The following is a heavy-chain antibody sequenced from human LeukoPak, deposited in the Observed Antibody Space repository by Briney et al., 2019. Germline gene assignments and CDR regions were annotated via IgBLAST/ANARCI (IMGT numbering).Heavy chain of an antibody. V-gene: IGHV4-31*03. D-gene: IGHD2-2*01. CDR3: ARVRVVPAANYNYYYYGMDV. CDR2: IYYSGNT. J-gene: IGHJ6*02. Sequence: PSQTLSLTCTVSGVSIGSGGYYWSWIRQHPGKGLEWIGHIYYSGNTYYSPSLKSRVTMSVDTSKNQFSLKLSSVTAADTAVYYCARVRVVPAANYNYYYYGMDVWGQGTTVTVSS. CDR1: GVSIGSGGYY.